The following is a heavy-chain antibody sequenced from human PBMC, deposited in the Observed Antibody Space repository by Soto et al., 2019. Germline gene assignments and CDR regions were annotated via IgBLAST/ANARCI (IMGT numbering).Heavy chain of an antibody. Sequence: SETLSLTCTVSGGSISSGGYYWSWIRQHPGKGLEWIGYIYYSGSTYYNPSLKSRVTISVDTSKNQFSLKLSSVTAADTAVYYCARGQKSSTMVRGVIGNYFDYWGQGTLVTVSS. J-gene: IGHJ4*02. CDR2: IYYSGST. CDR1: GGSISSGGYY. D-gene: IGHD3-10*01. CDR3: ARGQKSSTMVRGVIGNYFDY. V-gene: IGHV4-31*03.